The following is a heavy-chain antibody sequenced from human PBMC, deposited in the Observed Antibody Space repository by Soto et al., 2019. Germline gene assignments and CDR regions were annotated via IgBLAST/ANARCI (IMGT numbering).Heavy chain of an antibody. CDR1: GGSISSNY. CDR3: AREGDWRYFDH. D-gene: IGHD2-21*02. Sequence: SETLSLTCTVSGGSISSNYWSWIRQPPGKGLEWIGYIYYSGSTNYNPSLKSRVTISVDTSKNQFSLKLSSVTAADTAVYYCAREGDWRYFDHWGQGTLVTVSS. CDR2: IYYSGST. V-gene: IGHV4-59*01. J-gene: IGHJ4*02.